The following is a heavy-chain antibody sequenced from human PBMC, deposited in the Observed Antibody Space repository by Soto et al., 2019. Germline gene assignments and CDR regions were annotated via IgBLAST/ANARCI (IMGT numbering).Heavy chain of an antibody. D-gene: IGHD3-22*01. CDR2: VYYGGST. J-gene: IGHJ6*02. CDR3: AGGDYYHSSGYYFYYYTMDV. Sequence: QLHLQESGPGLVKPSETLSLTCTVSGGSISSSSYYWGWIRQPPGKGLEWIGSVYYGGSTYYNPALKSRVTTSVETSKSQFSLKLSSVTAADTAVYYCAGGDYYHSSGYYFYYYTMDVWGQGTTVTVSS. V-gene: IGHV4-39*01. CDR1: GGSISSSSYY.